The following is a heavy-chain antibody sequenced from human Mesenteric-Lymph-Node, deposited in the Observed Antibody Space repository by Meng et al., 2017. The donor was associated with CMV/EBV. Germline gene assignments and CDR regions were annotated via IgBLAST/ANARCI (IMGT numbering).Heavy chain of an antibody. J-gene: IGHJ3*02. Sequence: GESLKISCAASAFSLSNYPIHWVRQVSGKGLEWVVVIAYEGGTEYYADSVKGRFTISRDNSKNTVYLQMNSLRAEDTALYYCAKDRAAFDIWGQGTMVTVSS. CDR3: AKDRAAFDI. D-gene: IGHD3-10*01. V-gene: IGHV3-30*04. CDR2: IAYEGGTE. CDR1: AFSLSNYP.